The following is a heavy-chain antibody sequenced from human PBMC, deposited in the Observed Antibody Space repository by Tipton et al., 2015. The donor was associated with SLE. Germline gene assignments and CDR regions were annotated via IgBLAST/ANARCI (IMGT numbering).Heavy chain of an antibody. D-gene: IGHD3-22*01. V-gene: IGHV3-23*01. CDR3: AKDLTAYSSSYFFDS. CDR2: ISGGGHST. CDR1: GFTFSSYA. Sequence: GSLRLSCAASGFTFSSYAMNWVRQAPGEGLEWVSGISGGGHSTFYADSVKGRFTISRDNSRTTLYLQMNSLRDEDTAIYYCAKDLTAYSSSYFFDSWGQGTLVTVSS. J-gene: IGHJ4*02.